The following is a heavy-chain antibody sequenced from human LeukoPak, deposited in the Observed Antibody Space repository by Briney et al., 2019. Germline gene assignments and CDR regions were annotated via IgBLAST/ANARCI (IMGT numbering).Heavy chain of an antibody. Sequence: SETLSLTCTVFGDSISTFYWSWIRQPPGKGLGWMGEINHSGSTNYNPPLKSRVTISVDTSKNQFSLRLDSVTAADTAIYYCARYIAVAGGYYFDYWGQGTLVTVSS. J-gene: IGHJ4*02. CDR3: ARYIAVAGGYYFDY. V-gene: IGHV4-34*01. CDR2: INHSGST. D-gene: IGHD6-19*01. CDR1: GDSISTFY.